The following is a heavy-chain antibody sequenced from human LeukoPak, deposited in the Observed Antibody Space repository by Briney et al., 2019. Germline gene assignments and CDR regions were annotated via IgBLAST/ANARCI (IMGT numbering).Heavy chain of an antibody. CDR1: GGTFSSYG. CDR2: IILIFGTA. V-gene: IGHV1-69*05. J-gene: IGHJ4*02. D-gene: IGHD2-15*01. CDR3: ARARGVVVVTAHPGDYYFDY. Sequence: SVNVSCKASGGTFSSYGISWVRQAPGQGLEWMGRIILIFGTAKYAQKFKGRVTITTDESTSTAYMELSSPMYEDTAVYYCARARGVVVVTAHPGDYYFDYWGQGTVVTVSS.